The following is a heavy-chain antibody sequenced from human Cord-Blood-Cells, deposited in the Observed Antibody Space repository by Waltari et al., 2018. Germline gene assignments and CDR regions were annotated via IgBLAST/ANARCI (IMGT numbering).Heavy chain of an antibody. Sequence: QVQLVQSGAEVKKPGSSVKVSCKASGGTFSSYAISWVRQAPGQGLEWMGVTTPIFVTANYALKFQGRVTITADEATSTAYMELSSLRSEDTAVYYCAINPVGTHRDDYWGQGTLVTVSS. CDR2: TTPIFVTA. CDR3: AINPVGTHRDDY. V-gene: IGHV1-69*01. CDR1: GGTFSSYA. J-gene: IGHJ4*02. D-gene: IGHD2-15*01.